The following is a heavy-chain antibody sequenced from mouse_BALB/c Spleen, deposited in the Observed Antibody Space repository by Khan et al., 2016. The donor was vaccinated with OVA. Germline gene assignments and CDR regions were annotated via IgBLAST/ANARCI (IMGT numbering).Heavy chain of an antibody. Sequence: EVQLQQSGPELVKPGASVKISCKTSGYTFTDYTIHWVKQSHGKSLEWIGNINPNIGGTNYNQRFKDKATLTVDMSSSTAYMELRSLLSDDSAVYYCARGRTYFWGQGTTLTVSS. V-gene: IGHV1-18*01. CDR3: ARGRTYF. CDR2: INPNIGGT. D-gene: IGHD3-3*01. J-gene: IGHJ2*01. CDR1: GYTFTDYT.